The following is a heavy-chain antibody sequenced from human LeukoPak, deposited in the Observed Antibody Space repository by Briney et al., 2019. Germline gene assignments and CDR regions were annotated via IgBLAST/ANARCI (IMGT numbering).Heavy chain of an antibody. J-gene: IGHJ4*02. V-gene: IGHV4-34*01. Sequence: SETLSLTCAVYGGSFSGYYWSWIRQPPGKGLEWIGEINHSGSTNYNPSLKSRVTISVDTSKNQFSLKLTSVTPEDTAVYYCARGRAAAGNFDYWGQGTLVTVSS. CDR1: GGSFSGYY. CDR2: INHSGST. CDR3: ARGRAAAGNFDY. D-gene: IGHD6-13*01.